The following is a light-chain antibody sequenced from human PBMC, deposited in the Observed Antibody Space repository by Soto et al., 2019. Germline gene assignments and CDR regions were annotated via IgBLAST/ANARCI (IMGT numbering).Light chain of an antibody. Sequence: QSALTQPASVSGSPGQSITISCTGTSSDIGVYNYVSWYQQLPGKAPKLLIYDVSNRPSGISTRFSGSKSGDTASLTVSGLQAEDEADYYCSSYTRSSTYVFGTGTKLTVL. CDR3: SSYTRSSTYV. J-gene: IGLJ1*01. CDR2: DVS. V-gene: IGLV2-14*03. CDR1: SSDIGVYNY.